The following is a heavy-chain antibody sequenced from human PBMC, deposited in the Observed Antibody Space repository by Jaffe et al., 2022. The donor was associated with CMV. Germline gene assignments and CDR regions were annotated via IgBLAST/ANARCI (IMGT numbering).Heavy chain of an antibody. CDR1: GGSISSYY. J-gene: IGHJ4*02. CDR2: IYYSGST. V-gene: IGHV4-59*08. Sequence: QVQLQESGPGLVKPSETLSLTCTVSGGSISSYYWSWIRQPPGKGLEWIGYIYYSGSTNYNPSLKSRVTISVDTSKNQFSLKLSSVTAADTAVYYCARGETYYYDSSGYSLDYWGQGTLVTVSS. CDR3: ARGETYYYDSSGYSLDY. D-gene: IGHD3-22*01.